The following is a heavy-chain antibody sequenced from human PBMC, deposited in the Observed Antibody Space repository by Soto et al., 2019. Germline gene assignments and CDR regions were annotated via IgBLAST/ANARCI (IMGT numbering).Heavy chain of an antibody. V-gene: IGHV5-51*01. CDR2: IYPDDSDT. Sequence: GESLKISCKGSRSTFTTYWIGWVRQMPGKGLEWMGIIYPDDSDTRYSPSFQGQVTISADKSISTAYLQWSSLKASDTAMYYCARQGGLMYTSGWFSRTIGASDIWGQGTMVTVSS. CDR3: ARQGGLMYTSGWFSRTIGASDI. J-gene: IGHJ3*02. D-gene: IGHD6-19*01. CDR1: RSTFTTYW.